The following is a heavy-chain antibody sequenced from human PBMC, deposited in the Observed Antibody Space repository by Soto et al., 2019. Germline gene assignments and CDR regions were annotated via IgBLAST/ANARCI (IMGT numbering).Heavy chain of an antibody. CDR3: ARGKGIAAAGIPGPYNFDY. Sequence: GASVKVSCKASGYTFTSYYMHWVRQAPGQGLEWMGIINPSGGSTSYAQKFQGRVTMTRDTSTSTVYMELSSLRSEDTAVYYCARGKGIAAAGIPGPYNFDYWGQGTLVTVSS. CDR1: GYTFTSYY. CDR2: INPSGGST. J-gene: IGHJ4*02. V-gene: IGHV1-46*03. D-gene: IGHD6-13*01.